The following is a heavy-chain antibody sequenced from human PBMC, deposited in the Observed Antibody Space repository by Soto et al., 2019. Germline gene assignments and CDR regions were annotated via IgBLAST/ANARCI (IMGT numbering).Heavy chain of an antibody. CDR3: AKNPVYYYDSTGYHFDY. CDR1: EFTFSNYA. J-gene: IGHJ4*02. CDR2: ISYGGGTT. Sequence: PGGSLRLSCTASEFTFSNYAMSWVRQAPGKGLEWVSAISYGGGTTYYADSVKGRFTISRDNSKNTLYLQMNSLRAEDTAVYYCAKNPVYYYDSTGYHFDYWGKGTLVTVSS. D-gene: IGHD3-22*01. V-gene: IGHV3-23*01.